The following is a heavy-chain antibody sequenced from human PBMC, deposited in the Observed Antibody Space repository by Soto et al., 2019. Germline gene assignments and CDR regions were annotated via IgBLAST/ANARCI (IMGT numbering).Heavy chain of an antibody. J-gene: IGHJ4*02. CDR1: GFTFSSYG. CDR2: SSATGAGT. Sequence: GGSLRLSCAASGFTFSSYGMTWVRQAPGKGLEWVSFSSATGAGTYYADSVKGRFTISRDNSKNTLYLRMTSLRADDTAVYYCAKDRRAGGNYGFYSDFWGQGALVTVSS. CDR3: AKDRRAGGNYGFYSDF. D-gene: IGHD1-7*01. V-gene: IGHV3-23*01.